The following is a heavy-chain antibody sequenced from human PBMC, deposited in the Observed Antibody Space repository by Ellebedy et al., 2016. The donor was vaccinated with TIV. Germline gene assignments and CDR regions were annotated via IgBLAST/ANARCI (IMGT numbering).Heavy chain of an antibody. Sequence: GESLKISCAASGFSFSGYGMHWVRQPPGKGLEWVAFIRFDGNHRYYGDSVKGRFTITRDNSKNTSDLQMNSVKHDDTAVYYCAKGATDSHSGWPFYFDHWGQGALVTVSS. CDR2: IRFDGNHR. CDR1: GFSFSGYG. CDR3: AKGATDSHSGWPFYFDH. D-gene: IGHD6-19*01. J-gene: IGHJ4*02. V-gene: IGHV3-30*02.